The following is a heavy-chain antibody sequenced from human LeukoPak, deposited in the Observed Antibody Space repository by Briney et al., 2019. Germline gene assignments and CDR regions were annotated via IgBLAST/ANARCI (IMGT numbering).Heavy chain of an antibody. CDR2: ISSNGGST. J-gene: IGHJ6*02. V-gene: IGHV3-64*01. CDR1: GFTFSSYA. CDR3: ARGGLGFRPYGMDV. Sequence: PGGSLRLSCAASGFTFSSYAMHWARQAPGKGLEYVSAISSNGGSTYYANSVKGRFTISRDNSKNTLYLQMGSLRAEDMAVYYCARGGLGFRPYGMDVWGQGTTVTVSS. D-gene: IGHD6-19*01.